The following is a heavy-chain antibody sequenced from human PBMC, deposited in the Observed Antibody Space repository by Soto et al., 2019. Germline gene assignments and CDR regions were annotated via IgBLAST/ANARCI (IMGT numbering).Heavy chain of an antibody. D-gene: IGHD6-19*01. CDR3: AKVIAVAGTGYAFDI. CDR1: GFTFSSYG. CDR2: ISYDGSNK. Sequence: PVGSLRLSCAASGFTFSSYGMHWVRQAPGKGLEWVAVISYDGSNKYYADSVKGRFTISRDNSKNTLYLQMNSLRAEDTAVYYCAKVIAVAGTGYAFDIWGQGTMVTVSS. J-gene: IGHJ3*02. V-gene: IGHV3-30*18.